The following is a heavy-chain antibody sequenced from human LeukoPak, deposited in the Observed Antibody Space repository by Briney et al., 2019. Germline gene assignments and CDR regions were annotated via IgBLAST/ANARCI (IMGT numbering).Heavy chain of an antibody. CDR3: AKDVGYCSGGSCYYYYYGMDV. Sequence: PGRSLRLSCAASGCTFSSYGMHWVRQAPGKGLEWVAVISYDGSNKYYADSVKGRFTISRDNSKNTLYLQMISLRAEDTAVYYCAKDVGYCSGGSCYYYYYGMDVWGQGTTVTVSS. V-gene: IGHV3-30*18. J-gene: IGHJ6*02. CDR2: ISYDGSNK. CDR1: GCTFSSYG. D-gene: IGHD2-15*01.